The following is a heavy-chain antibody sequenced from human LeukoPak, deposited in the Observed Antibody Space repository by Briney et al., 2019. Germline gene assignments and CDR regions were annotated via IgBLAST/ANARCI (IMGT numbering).Heavy chain of an antibody. CDR1: GGTFSSYA. V-gene: IGHV1-69*13. Sequence: ASVKVSCKASGGTFSSYAISWVRQAPGQGLEWMGGIIPIFGTANYAQKFQGRVTITADESTSTAYMELSSLRSEGTAVYYCARQNTPHGNFDYWGQGTLVTVSS. CDR3: ARQNTPHGNFDY. CDR2: IIPIFGTA. J-gene: IGHJ4*02. D-gene: IGHD1-26*01.